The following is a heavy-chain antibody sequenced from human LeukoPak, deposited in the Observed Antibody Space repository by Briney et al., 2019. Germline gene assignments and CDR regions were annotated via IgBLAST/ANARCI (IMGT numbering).Heavy chain of an antibody. CDR2: ISWNSGSI. D-gene: IGHD6-19*01. CDR3: AKDSSGRYNYFDY. Sequence: GRSLRLSCAASGFTFDDYAMHWVRQAPGKGLEWVSGISWNSGSIGYADSVKGRFTISRDNAKKSLYLQMNSLRAEDTALYYCAKDSSGRYNYFDYWGQGTLVTVSS. V-gene: IGHV3-9*01. CDR1: GFTFDDYA. J-gene: IGHJ4*02.